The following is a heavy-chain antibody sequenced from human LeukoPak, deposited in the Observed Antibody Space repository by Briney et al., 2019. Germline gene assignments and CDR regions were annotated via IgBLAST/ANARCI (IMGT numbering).Heavy chain of an antibody. CDR3: ARVGGLKSRGFMIFFGLGGYYGGMDV. D-gene: IGHD3/OR15-3a*01. Sequence: SETLSLTCVVSGGSFSGYYWSWIRQPPGKGLAWIGEINESGSTDYNPSLMSRVTISLDTSKNQFSLKLSSMTAADTATYYCARVGGLKSRGFMIFFGLGGYYGGMDVWGQGTTVSVSS. CDR2: INESGST. CDR1: GGSFSGYY. J-gene: IGHJ6*02. V-gene: IGHV4-34*01.